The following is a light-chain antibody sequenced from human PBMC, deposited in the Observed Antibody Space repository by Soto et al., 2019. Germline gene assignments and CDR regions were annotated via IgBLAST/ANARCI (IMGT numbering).Light chain of an antibody. Sequence: DVVMTQTPLSLSVSPGQPASISCKSSQSLVYSDGKTYLYWYLQKLGQPPQLLIYQVSNRFSVVSHRLSGSGSGADFTLKISRVEAKYVGLYYCMQSVQHPWTFGQGTRVDIK. J-gene: IGKJ1*01. CDR1: QSLVYSDGKTY. CDR2: QVS. CDR3: MQSVQHPWT. V-gene: IGKV2D-29*01.